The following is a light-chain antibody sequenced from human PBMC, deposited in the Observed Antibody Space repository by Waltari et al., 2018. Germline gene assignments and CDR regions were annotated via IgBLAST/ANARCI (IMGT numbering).Light chain of an antibody. V-gene: IGKV2-28*01. CDR3: MQTLQTPFT. CDR1: QSLLHSNGYNY. Sequence: DIVMTQSPLSLPVTPGEPASISCRPSQSLLHSNGYNYLDWFLQKPGQSPQLLIYLGSNRASGVPDRFSGSGAGTDFTLKINRVEADDVGVYYCMQTLQTPFTFGPGTKVDIK. J-gene: IGKJ3*01. CDR2: LGS.